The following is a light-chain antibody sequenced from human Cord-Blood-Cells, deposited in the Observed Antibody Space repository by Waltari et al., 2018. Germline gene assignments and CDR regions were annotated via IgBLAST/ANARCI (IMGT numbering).Light chain of an antibody. V-gene: IGKV3-15*01. CDR3: QQYNNWPPYT. CDR2: GAA. CDR1: QSVSSN. Sequence: EIVMTQSPATLSVSPGERATLSCRASQSVSSNLAWYQQKPGQAPGLLSYGAATRATGSAARFSGSGSGTEFTLTISSLQSEDFAVYYCQQYNNWPPYTFGQGTKLEIK. J-gene: IGKJ2*01.